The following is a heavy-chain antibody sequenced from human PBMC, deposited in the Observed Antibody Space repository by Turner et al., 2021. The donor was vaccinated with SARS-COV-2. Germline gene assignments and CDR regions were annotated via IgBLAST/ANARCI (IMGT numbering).Heavy chain of an antibody. CDR3: ARRSEGYYGSGSHWFDP. CDR2: IYYSGST. Sequence: QLQLQESGPGLVTPSETLSLTCTVPGGHISSRPYYWGWIRQPPGKWLEWIGSIYYSGSTYYNPYLKSRVTISVDTSKNQFSLKLSSVTAADTAVYYWARRSEGYYGSGSHWFDPWGQGTLVTVSS. CDR1: GGHISSRPYY. J-gene: IGHJ5*02. D-gene: IGHD3-10*01. V-gene: IGHV4-39*01.